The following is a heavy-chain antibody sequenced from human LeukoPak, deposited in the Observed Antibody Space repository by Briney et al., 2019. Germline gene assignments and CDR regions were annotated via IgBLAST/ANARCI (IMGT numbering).Heavy chain of an antibody. J-gene: IGHJ4*02. CDR2: IYSGGST. CDR3: ARGVRVGVVAAKSYYFDY. Sequence: GGSLRLSCAASGFTVSSNYMSWVRQAPGKGLEWVSVIYSGGSTYYADSVKGRFTISRDNSKNTLYLQMNSLRAEDTAVYYCARGVRVGVVAAKSYYFDYWGQGTLVTVSS. V-gene: IGHV3-53*01. D-gene: IGHD2-15*01. CDR1: GFTVSSNY.